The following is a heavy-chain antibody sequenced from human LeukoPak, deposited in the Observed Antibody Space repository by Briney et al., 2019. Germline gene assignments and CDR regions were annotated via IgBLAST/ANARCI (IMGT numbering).Heavy chain of an antibody. CDR2: IYYSGST. J-gene: IGHJ4*02. Sequence: PSETLSLTCTVSGGSISSYYWSWIRQPPGKGLEWIGYIYYSGSTNYNPSLKSRVTISVDTSKNQFSLKLSSVTAADTAVYYCARLHWDFRSGYFFDDWGQGTLVTVSS. D-gene: IGHD3-3*01. CDR1: GGSISSYY. CDR3: ARLHWDFRSGYFFDD. V-gene: IGHV4-59*12.